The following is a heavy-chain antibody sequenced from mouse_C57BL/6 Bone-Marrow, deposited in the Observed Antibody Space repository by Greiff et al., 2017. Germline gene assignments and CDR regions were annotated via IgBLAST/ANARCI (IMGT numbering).Heavy chain of an antibody. CDR2: INPSTGGT. V-gene: IGHV1-42*01. Sequence: VQLQQSGPELVKPGASVKISCKASGYSFTGYYMNWVKQSPEKSLEWIGEINPSTGGTTNNQKFKAKATLTVDKYSSTAYMQLKSLTSEVSAVYYCARGGVYCGSSDWYFDVWGTGTTVTVAS. D-gene: IGHD1-1*01. CDR3: ARGGVYCGSSDWYFDV. CDR1: GYSFTGYY. J-gene: IGHJ1*03.